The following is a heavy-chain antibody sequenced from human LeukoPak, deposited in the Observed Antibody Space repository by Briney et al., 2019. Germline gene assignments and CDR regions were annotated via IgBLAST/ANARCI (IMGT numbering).Heavy chain of an antibody. V-gene: IGHV1-69*13. D-gene: IGHD3-22*01. CDR3: ARDRSYYDSSGYSYPFDY. Sequence: PVASVKVSCKASGGTFSSYAISWVRQAPGQGLEWMGGIIPIFGTANYAQKFQGRVTITADESTSTAYMELSSLRSEDTAVYYCARDRSYYDSSGYSYPFDYWGQGTLVTVSS. CDR2: IIPIFGTA. J-gene: IGHJ4*02. CDR1: GGTFSSYA.